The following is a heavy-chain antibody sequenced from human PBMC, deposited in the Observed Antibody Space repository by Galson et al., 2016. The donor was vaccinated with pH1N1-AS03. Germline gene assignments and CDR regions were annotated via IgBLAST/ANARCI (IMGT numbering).Heavy chain of an antibody. CDR1: GFSVSRKY. J-gene: IGHJ4*02. V-gene: IGHV3-66*02. Sequence: SLRLSCAVSGFSVSRKYMNWVRQAPGKGLEWISVIFTGGTTYYADSVRGRFTISRDDSRNTLYLQMNSLRNEDTAVYYCARGITIFGLARPALDSWGQGTRVTVSS. CDR3: ARGITIFGLARPALDS. CDR2: IFTGGTT. D-gene: IGHD3-3*01.